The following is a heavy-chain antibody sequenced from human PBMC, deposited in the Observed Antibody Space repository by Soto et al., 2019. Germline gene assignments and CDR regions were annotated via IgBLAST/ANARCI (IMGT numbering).Heavy chain of an antibody. Sequence: EVQLVESGGGLVQPGGSLRLSCAASGFTFSSYWMSWVRQAPGKGLEWVANIKQDGSEKYYVDSVKGRFTISRDNAKNSLYLQMNSLRAEDTAVYYCARARIAAAGTFGYYYGMDVWGQGTTVTVSS. V-gene: IGHV3-7*05. CDR3: ARARIAAAGTFGYYYGMDV. CDR2: IKQDGSEK. J-gene: IGHJ6*02. CDR1: GFTFSSYW. D-gene: IGHD6-13*01.